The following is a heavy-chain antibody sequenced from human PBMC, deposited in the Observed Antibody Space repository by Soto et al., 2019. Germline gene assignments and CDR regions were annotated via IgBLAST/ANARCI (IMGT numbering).Heavy chain of an antibody. J-gene: IGHJ4*02. CDR2: IWYDGSNK. CDR1: GFTFSSYG. CDR3: ASEKHYHDTTGYFDS. V-gene: IGHV3-33*01. Sequence: PGGSLRLSCAASGFTFSSYGMHWVRQAPGKGLEWVAVIWYDGSNKYYADSVKGRFTISRDNSKNTLYLQMNSLRAEDTAVYYCASEKHYHDTTGYFDSGAQGTLATGSS. D-gene: IGHD3-22*01.